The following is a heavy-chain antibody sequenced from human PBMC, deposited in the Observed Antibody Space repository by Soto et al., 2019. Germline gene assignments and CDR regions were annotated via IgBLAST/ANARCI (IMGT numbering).Heavy chain of an antibody. Sequence: EVQLVESGGGLVQPGRSLRLSCAASGFTFDDYAMHWVRQGPGKGLEWVSGISWNSGSIDYADSVKGRFTISIDNAKNSLYLQMNSLRAEDTALYYCAKAHNYEWLNAFDMWGQGTMVTVSS. J-gene: IGHJ3*02. CDR3: AKAHNYEWLNAFDM. CDR2: ISWNSGSI. D-gene: IGHD3-3*01. CDR1: GFTFDDYA. V-gene: IGHV3-9*01.